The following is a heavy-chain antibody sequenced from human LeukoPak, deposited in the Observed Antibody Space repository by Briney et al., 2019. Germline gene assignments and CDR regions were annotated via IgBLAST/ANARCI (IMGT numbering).Heavy chain of an antibody. Sequence: PGRSLRLSCAASGFTFSSYGMHWGRQAPGKGLEWVATIWYDGSNKYYADSVKGRFTISRDNSKHTLYLQMNSLGAEDTAVYYCARDLASRNMDTTMVRPDYWGQGTLVTVSS. CDR2: IWYDGSNK. CDR3: ARDLASRNMDTTMVRPDY. V-gene: IGHV3-33*01. CDR1: GFTFSSYG. D-gene: IGHD5-18*01. J-gene: IGHJ4*02.